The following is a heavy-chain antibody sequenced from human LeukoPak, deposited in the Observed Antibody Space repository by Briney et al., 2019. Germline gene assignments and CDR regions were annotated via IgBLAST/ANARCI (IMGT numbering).Heavy chain of an antibody. D-gene: IGHD6-13*01. CDR3: AKDRAPGGHYYMDV. CDR2: IFPSGGEI. Sequence: GGSLRLSCAASGFTFSTFAMIWVRQPPGKGLEWVSSIFPSGGEIHYADSVKGRFTISRDNSKNTLYLQMNSLRAEDTALYYCAKDRAPGGHYYMDVWGEGTTVTVSS. J-gene: IGHJ6*03. CDR1: GFTFSTFA. V-gene: IGHV3-23*01.